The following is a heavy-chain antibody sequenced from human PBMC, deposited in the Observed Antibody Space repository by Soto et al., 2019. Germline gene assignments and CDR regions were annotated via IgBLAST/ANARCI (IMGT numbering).Heavy chain of an antibody. Sequence: QVQLVESGGGVAQPGRSLRLSCAASGFTFSSFGMHWVRQAPGKGLEWVTVISYDGSNKHYADSVKGRFTISRDNSKNTVYLQMNSLRAEDTAVYYCAKGEWFGELLAFDYWGQGTLVTVSS. CDR1: GFTFSSFG. J-gene: IGHJ4*02. D-gene: IGHD3-10*01. CDR2: ISYDGSNK. V-gene: IGHV3-30*18. CDR3: AKGEWFGELLAFDY.